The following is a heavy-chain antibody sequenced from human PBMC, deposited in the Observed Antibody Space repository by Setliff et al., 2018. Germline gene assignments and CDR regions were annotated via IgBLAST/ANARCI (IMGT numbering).Heavy chain of an antibody. CDR2: ISGSGGNT. D-gene: IGHD5-18*01. CDR1: GFTFSSYT. CDR3: AKRGDTRTFDY. Sequence: SLRLSCAASGFTFSSYTMSWVRQAPGKGLEWVSAISGSGGNTYYADSVKGRFTMSRDISKNTVYLHMTSLRAEDTAMYYCAKRGDTRTFDYWGQGTLVTVSS. V-gene: IGHV3-23*01. J-gene: IGHJ4*02.